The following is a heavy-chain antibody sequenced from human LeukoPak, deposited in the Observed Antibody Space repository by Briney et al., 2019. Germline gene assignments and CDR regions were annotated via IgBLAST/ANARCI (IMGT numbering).Heavy chain of an antibody. V-gene: IGHV4-30-2*01. J-gene: IGHJ5*02. D-gene: IGHD6-13*01. CDR3: ARTIAAAGPNWFDP. CDR2: IYHSGST. Sequence: SQTLSLTCAVSGGSISSGGYSWSWLRQPPGKGLEWIGYIYHSGSTYYNPSLKSRVTISVDRSKNQFSLKLSSVTAADTAVYYCARTIAAAGPNWFDPWGQGTLVTVSS. CDR1: GGSISSGGYS.